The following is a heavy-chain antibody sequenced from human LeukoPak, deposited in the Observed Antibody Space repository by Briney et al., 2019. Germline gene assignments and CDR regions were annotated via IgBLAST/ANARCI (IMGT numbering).Heavy chain of an antibody. CDR3: ARVLSGSGSYLWWFAP. J-gene: IGHJ5*02. V-gene: IGHV3-48*03. CDR1: GFTFSSYE. Sequence: PGGSLRLSCAASGFTFSSYEMNWVRQAPGKGLEWVSYISSSGSTIYYADSVKGRFTISRDSAKNSLYLQMNSLRAEDTAVYYCARVLSGSGSYLWWFAPWGQGTLVTVSS. D-gene: IGHD3-10*01. CDR2: ISSSGSTI.